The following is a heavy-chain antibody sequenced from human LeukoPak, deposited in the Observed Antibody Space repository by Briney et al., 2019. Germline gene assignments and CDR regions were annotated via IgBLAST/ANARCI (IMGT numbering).Heavy chain of an antibody. D-gene: IGHD1-26*01. J-gene: IGHJ4*02. CDR2: IYYSGST. V-gene: IGHV4-30-4*01. CDR3: ARARSDYGSSHFDY. Sequence: SETLSLTCTVSGGSISSGDYYWSWIRQPPGKGLEWIGYIYYSGSTYYNPSLKSRVTISVDTSKNQFSLKLISVTAADTAVYYCARARSDYGSSHFDYWGQGTLVTVSS. CDR1: GGSISSGDYY.